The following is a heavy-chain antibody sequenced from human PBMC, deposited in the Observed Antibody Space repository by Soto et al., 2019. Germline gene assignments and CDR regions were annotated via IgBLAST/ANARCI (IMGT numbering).Heavy chain of an antibody. CDR3: ARESEDLTSNFDY. V-gene: IGHV3-21*06. CDR1: GFTFTRYS. J-gene: IGHJ4*02. CDR2: ISSTTNYI. Sequence: GGSLRLSCAASGFTFTRYSMNWVRQAPGKGLEWVSSISSTTNYIYYGDSTKGRFTISRDNAKNSLYLEMNSLRAEDTAVYYCARESEDLTSNFDYWGQGTLVTGSS.